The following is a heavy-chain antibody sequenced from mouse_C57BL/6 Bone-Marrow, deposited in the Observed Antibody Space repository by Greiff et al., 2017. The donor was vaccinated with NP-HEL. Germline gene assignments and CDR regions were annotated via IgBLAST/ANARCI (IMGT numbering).Heavy chain of an antibody. J-gene: IGHJ3*01. V-gene: IGHV1-63*01. CDR3: ARRRKDLAWFAY. Sequence: LVESGAELVRPGTSVKMSCKASGYTFTNYWIGWAKQRPGHGLEWIGDIYPGGGYTNYNEKFKGKATLTADKSSSTAYMQFSSLTSEDSAIYYCARRRKDLAWFAYWGQGTLVTVSA. CDR1: GYTFTNYW. CDR2: IYPGGGYT.